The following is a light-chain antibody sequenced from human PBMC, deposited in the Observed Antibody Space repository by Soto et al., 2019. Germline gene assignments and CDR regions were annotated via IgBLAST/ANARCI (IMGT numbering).Light chain of an antibody. CDR3: QQYNNWPL. CDR2: GAS. V-gene: IGKV3-15*01. Sequence: EIVMTQSPATLSVSPGERATLSCRASQSVSSNLAWYQQKPGQAPRLLIYGASTQATGIPARFSDSGSGTEFPLTISSLQSADFAVYYCQQYNNWPLFGGGTKVEIK. J-gene: IGKJ4*01. CDR1: QSVSSN.